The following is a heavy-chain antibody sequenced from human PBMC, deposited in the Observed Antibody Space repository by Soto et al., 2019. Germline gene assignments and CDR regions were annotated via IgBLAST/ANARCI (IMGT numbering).Heavy chain of an antibody. Sequence: EVQLEESGGGLVQPGGSLRLSCAASGFTFGNYWMHWVRQAPGKGLEWVSRIGGDGRKLNYADSVKGRFTISRDNAENTLYLQMNSLRAEDTAVYYCARCDSGYSYGYPYWGQGTLVTVSS. D-gene: IGHD5-18*01. V-gene: IGHV3-74*01. CDR1: GFTFGNYW. CDR3: ARCDSGYSYGYPY. J-gene: IGHJ4*02. CDR2: IGGDGRKL.